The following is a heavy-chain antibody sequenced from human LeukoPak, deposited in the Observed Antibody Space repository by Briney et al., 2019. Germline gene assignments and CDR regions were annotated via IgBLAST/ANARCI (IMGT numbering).Heavy chain of an antibody. V-gene: IGHV1-18*04. J-gene: IGHJ3*02. CDR1: GYIFTSYG. D-gene: IGHD3-10*01. CDR3: ARDRDHYYGSGSYLKNAFDI. Sequence: ASVKVSCKASGYIFTSYGINWVRQAPGQGLEWMGWISAYNGNTNYAQKLQGRVTMTTDTSTSTAYMELRSLRSDDTAVYYCARDRDHYYGSGSYLKNAFDIWGQGTMVTVSS. CDR2: ISAYNGNT.